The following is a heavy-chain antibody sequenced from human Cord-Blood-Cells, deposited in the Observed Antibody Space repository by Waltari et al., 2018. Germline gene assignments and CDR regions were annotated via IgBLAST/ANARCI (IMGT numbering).Heavy chain of an antibody. V-gene: IGHV3-30*18. D-gene: IGHD3-10*01. CDR1: GFTFSSYG. Sequence: QVQLVESGGGVVQPGRSLRLSCAASGFTFSSYGMLWVRQAPGKGLEWVAVISYGVSNKYYADSVKGRFTISRDNSKNRLYLQMNSLRAEDTAVYYCAKDEGSVEYYYGSGSYWGQGTLVTVSS. J-gene: IGHJ4*02. CDR3: AKDEGSVEYYYGSGSY. CDR2: ISYGVSNK.